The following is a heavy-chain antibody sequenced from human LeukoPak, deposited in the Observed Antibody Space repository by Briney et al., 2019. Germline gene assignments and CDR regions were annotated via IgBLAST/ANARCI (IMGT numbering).Heavy chain of an antibody. Sequence: SETLSLTCTVSGGSISSYYWSWIRQPAGKGLEWIGRIYTSGSTNYNPSLKSRVTMSVDTSKNQFSLKLSSVTAADTAVYYCARKYCGGDCYYYYYYYYMDVWGKGTTVTVSS. CDR2: IYTSGST. CDR1: GGSISSYY. J-gene: IGHJ6*03. CDR3: ARKYCGGDCYYYYYYYYMDV. D-gene: IGHD2-21*02. V-gene: IGHV4-4*07.